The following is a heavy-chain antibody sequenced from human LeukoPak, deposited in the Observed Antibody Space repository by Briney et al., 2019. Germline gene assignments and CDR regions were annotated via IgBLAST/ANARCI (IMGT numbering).Heavy chain of an antibody. CDR1: RYTFNDYY. CDR3: AREGQLVLDY. CDR2: INPNSGGT. D-gene: IGHD6-13*01. J-gene: IGHJ4*02. V-gene: IGHV1-2*02. Sequence: ASVKVSCTASRYTFNDYYIHWVRQAPGQGLEWMGWINPNSGGTNYAQKFQGRVTMTRDTSISTAYMELSRLRSDDTAIYYCAREGQLVLDYWGQGTLVTVSS.